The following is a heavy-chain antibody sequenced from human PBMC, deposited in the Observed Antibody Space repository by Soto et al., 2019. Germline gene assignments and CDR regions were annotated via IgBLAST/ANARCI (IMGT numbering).Heavy chain of an antibody. J-gene: IGHJ5*02. CDR2: LIGGHYGT. V-gene: IGHV3-23*01. CDR3: EKGKSTRHIDWFDP. Sequence: GGSLRLSCTASGFTLQNYAMAWVRQAPGKGLEWVSTLIGGHYGTAYSYSVKGRFTVSRDNSKNCLYLQMNSMGVEDKAMYFCEKGKSTRHIDWFDPWGQGSLVTVSS. CDR1: GFTLQNYA.